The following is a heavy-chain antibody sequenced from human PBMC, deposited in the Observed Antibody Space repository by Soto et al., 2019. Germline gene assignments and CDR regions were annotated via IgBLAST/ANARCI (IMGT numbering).Heavy chain of an antibody. V-gene: IGHV3-74*01. J-gene: IGHJ3*01. CDR1: GFTFDYYW. Sequence: EVQLVESGGGLVQPGESLRLSCAASGFTFDYYWMHWVRQAPGEGLVWVSRVHSGGTTTTYADSVKGRFTISRDNARNTVSLQMSSLRAEDTAIYYCARGDRGGFDLWGHGTMVTVSS. D-gene: IGHD3-10*01. CDR2: VHSGGTTT. CDR3: ARGDRGGFDL.